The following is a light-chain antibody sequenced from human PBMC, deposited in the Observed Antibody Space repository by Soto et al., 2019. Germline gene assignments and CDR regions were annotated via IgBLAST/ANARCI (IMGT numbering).Light chain of an antibody. CDR2: DNN. CDR3: GTWDSSLSAGV. J-gene: IGLJ3*02. Sequence: QSVLTQPPSVSAAPGQKVTISCSGSSSNIGNNYVSWYQQLPGTAPKLLIYDNNKRPSGITDRFSGSKSGTSATLGITGLQTGDEAEYYCGTWDSSLSAGVFGGGTKLTVL. CDR1: SSNIGNNY. V-gene: IGLV1-51*01.